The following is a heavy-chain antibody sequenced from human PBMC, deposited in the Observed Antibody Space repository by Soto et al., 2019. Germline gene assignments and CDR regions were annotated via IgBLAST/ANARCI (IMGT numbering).Heavy chain of an antibody. CDR1: RFTFGGYA. CDR2: ITGNAANT. Sequence: PWGSLGIGCSSSRFTFGGYAMSWVRQAPGKGLDLVSGITGNAANTVYADSVKGRFTISRDNSKNALYRQLNSLRAEDTAVYFCAKAPRDCGGDCYSSYFDSWGQGAMVTVSS. V-gene: IGHV3-23*01. CDR3: AKAPRDCGGDCYSSYFDS. D-gene: IGHD2-21*02. J-gene: IGHJ4*02.